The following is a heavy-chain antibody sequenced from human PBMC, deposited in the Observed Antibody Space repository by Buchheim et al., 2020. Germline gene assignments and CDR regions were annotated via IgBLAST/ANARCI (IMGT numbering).Heavy chain of an antibody. CDR1: GFTFSGYS. Sequence: EVQLVESGGGLVQPGGSLRLSCAASGFTFSGYSMNWVRQAPGKGLEWVSYISSSSSTIYYADSVKGRFTISRDNAKYSLYLQMNSLRAEDTAVYYCARVYAINSLDYWGQGTL. CDR3: ARVYAINSLDY. V-gene: IGHV3-48*01. J-gene: IGHJ4*02. D-gene: IGHD2-8*01. CDR2: ISSSSSTI.